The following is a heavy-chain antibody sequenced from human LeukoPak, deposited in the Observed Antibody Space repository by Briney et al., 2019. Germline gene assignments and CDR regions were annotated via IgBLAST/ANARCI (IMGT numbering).Heavy chain of an antibody. CDR2: IYDSGTT. Sequence: SETLSFTCTVSGGSISSYYWSWIRQLPGKGLEWITYIYDSGTTYYNPSLKSRVTISIDTSKNQFSLKLSSVSAADTAVYYCARAQGGYSFDYWGQGTLVTVSS. CDR3: ARAQGGYSFDY. D-gene: IGHD5-18*01. J-gene: IGHJ4*02. CDR1: GGSISSYY. V-gene: IGHV4-59*06.